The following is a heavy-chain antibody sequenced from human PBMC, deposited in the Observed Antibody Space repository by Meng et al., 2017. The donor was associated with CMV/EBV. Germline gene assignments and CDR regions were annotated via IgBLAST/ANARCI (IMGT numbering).Heavy chain of an antibody. J-gene: IGHJ4*02. CDR3: ARDRPTRKSNPNIVVVPGGVDY. D-gene: IGHD2-2*01. Sequence: GSLKISCAASGFTFSDYYMSWIRQAPGKGLEWVSYISSSGSTIYYADSVKGRFTISRDNAKNSLYLQMNSLRAEDTAVYYCARDRPTRKSNPNIVVVPGGVDYWGQGTLVTVSS. CDR2: ISSSGSTI. CDR1: GFTFSDYY. V-gene: IGHV3-11*01.